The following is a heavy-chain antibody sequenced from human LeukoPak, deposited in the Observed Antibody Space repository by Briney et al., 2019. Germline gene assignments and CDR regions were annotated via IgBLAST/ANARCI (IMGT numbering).Heavy chain of an antibody. J-gene: IGHJ3*02. Sequence: ASVKVSCKASGYTFTSYGISWVRQAPGQGLEWMGWISAYNGNTNYAQKLQGRVTMTTDTSTSTAYMELRSLRSDDTAVYYCARAPRMPALLRDAFDIWGQGTMVTVSS. CDR1: GYTFTSYG. CDR2: ISAYNGNT. D-gene: IGHD2-15*01. V-gene: IGHV1-18*01. CDR3: ARAPRMPALLRDAFDI.